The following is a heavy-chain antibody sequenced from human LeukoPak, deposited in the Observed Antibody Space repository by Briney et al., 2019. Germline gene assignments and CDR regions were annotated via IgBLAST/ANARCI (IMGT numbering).Heavy chain of an antibody. CDR3: ARANIVLMVYASTLDY. V-gene: IGHV3-30-3*01. Sequence: GRSLRLSCAASGFTFSSYAMHWVRQAPGKGLEWVAVITYDGSNKYYADSVKGRFTISRDNSKNTLYLQMNSLRAEDTAVYDCARANIVLMVYASTLDYWGQGTLVTVSS. CDR1: GFTFSSYA. D-gene: IGHD2-8*01. CDR2: ITYDGSNK. J-gene: IGHJ4*02.